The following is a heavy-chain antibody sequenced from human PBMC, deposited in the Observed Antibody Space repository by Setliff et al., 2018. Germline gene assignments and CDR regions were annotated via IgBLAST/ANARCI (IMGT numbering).Heavy chain of an antibody. CDR2: ISPYTGNT. D-gene: IGHD2-2*01. V-gene: IGHV1-18*01. CDR3: ERLVRYCSTTSCQRTSGDDF. CDR1: GYTFTDYG. J-gene: IGHJ4*02. Sequence: KVSCKASGYTFTDYGTSWVRQAPGQGLEWMGWISPYTGNTFYAPQFQGRVIMTTDTSAKTAYMDLRSLRSDDTAVYYCERLVRYCSTTSCQRTSGDDFWDLGTLVTVSS.